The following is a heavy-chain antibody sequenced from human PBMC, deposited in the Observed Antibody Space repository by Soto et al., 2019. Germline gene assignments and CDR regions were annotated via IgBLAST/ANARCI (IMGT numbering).Heavy chain of an antibody. D-gene: IGHD3-10*01. Sequence: ITLKESGPTMVKPTQTLTLICTFSGFSLNTGGVGVGWGRKPRGKAMEWLALISWDDDERYRPSLRSRLNITKDTINNQVVLTMTNMDPEDTATYYCVRNWRYYGGDYYYGMDAWGQGTTVTVS. CDR1: GFSLNTGGVG. CDR3: VRNWRYYGGDYYYGMDA. V-gene: IGHV2-5*02. CDR2: ISWDDDE. J-gene: IGHJ6*02.